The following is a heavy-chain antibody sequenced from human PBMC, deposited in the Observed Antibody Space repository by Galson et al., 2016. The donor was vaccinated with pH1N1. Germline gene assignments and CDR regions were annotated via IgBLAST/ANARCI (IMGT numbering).Heavy chain of an antibody. CDR1: GYSLTNYW. Sequence: QSGAEVKKPGESLRISCEGFGYSLTNYWIVWVRQMPGKGLEWMGIIYLSDSHTTYSPSFQGQVTISADKSISTAYLERSSLKASDTATYYCASTRPQFRYFDWQKPHSFVYWGQGTLVTVSS. CDR3: ASTRPQFRYFDWQKPHSFVY. J-gene: IGHJ4*02. D-gene: IGHD3-9*01. CDR2: IYLSDSHT. V-gene: IGHV5-51*01.